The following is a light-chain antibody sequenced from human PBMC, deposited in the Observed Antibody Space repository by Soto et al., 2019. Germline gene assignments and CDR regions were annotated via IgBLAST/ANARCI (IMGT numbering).Light chain of an antibody. CDR2: GVT. CDR1: SSDVGAYTY. V-gene: IGLV2-8*01. J-gene: IGLJ1*01. CDR3: SSYAGSNNYV. Sequence: QSVLTQPPSASGSPGQSVTISCTGTSSDVGAYTYVSWYQQHPGKAPKLMIYGVTERPSGVPDRSSGSKSGNTASLTVSGLQTEDEAYYYCSSYAGSNNYVFGTGTKVTVL.